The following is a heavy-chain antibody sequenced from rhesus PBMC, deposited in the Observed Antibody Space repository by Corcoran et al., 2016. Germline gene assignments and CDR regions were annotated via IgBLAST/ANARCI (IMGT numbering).Heavy chain of an antibody. CDR1: GGPLSSTY. CDR2: IYGSGSST. V-gene: IGHV4-169*01. J-gene: IGHJ4*01. Sequence: QLQLQESGPGLVKPSETLFVTCAVSGGPLSSTYWSWFRQAPGKGVEWIGYIYGSGSSTNYNPSLKSRVTLSVDTSKNQLSLKLSSVTAADTAVYYCARREWGATSDYRYYFDYWGQGVLVTVSS. D-gene: IGHD3-22*01. CDR3: ARREWGATSDYRYYFDY.